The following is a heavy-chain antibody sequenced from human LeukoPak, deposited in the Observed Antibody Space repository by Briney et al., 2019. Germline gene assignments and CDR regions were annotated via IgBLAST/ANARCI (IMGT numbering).Heavy chain of an antibody. CDR3: AKAPPVGPTTSPDS. CDR1: GYTFTDSF. J-gene: IGHJ4*02. D-gene: IGHD2-2*01. V-gene: IGHV1-2*06. Sequence: ASVKVFCKAYGYTFTDSFMHWVRQAPGQGPEWMGRIYPNNGATSYAQKFQGRVTMTSDPSLSAAYLELTRLTSDDTAVYYCAKAPPVGPTTSPDSWGQGTLVIVSS. CDR2: IYPNNGAT.